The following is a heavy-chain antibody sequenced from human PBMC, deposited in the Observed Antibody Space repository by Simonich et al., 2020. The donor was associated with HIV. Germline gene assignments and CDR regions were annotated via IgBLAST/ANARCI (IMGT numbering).Heavy chain of an antibody. Sequence: QVQLQQWGAGLLKPSETLSLTCIVYGGSFSDFYWSWIRQPPGKGLAWIGYIYYSGGTKYNPSLKRLVTISVDTSNNQFALKVGSVTAADTAVYYCARVPRGEYSGYDGGRYYYYYGMDVWGQGTTVTVSS. J-gene: IGHJ6*02. D-gene: IGHD5-12*01. CDR3: ARVPRGEYSGYDGGRYYYYYGMDV. CDR2: IYYSGGT. V-gene: IGHV4-34*11. CDR1: GGSFSDFY.